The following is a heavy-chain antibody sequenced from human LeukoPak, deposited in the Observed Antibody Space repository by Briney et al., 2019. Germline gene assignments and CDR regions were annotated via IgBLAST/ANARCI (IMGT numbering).Heavy chain of an antibody. CDR1: GYTFTGYY. V-gene: IGHV1-2*02. CDR3: ARSRRVGNGEYPDY. CDR2: INPNTGDT. Sequence: ASVKVSCKASGYTFTGYYMHWVRNTPGQGLEWMGWINPNTGDTNYGRKFQGRVTMPRDPSINTAYMELRSLRSDDTAVYYCARSRRVGNGEYPDYWGQGTLVTVSS. J-gene: IGHJ4*02. D-gene: IGHD3-10*01.